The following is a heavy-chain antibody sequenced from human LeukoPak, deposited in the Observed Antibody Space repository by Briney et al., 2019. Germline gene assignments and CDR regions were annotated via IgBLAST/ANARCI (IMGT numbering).Heavy chain of an antibody. Sequence: ASVKVSCKASGYTFTIYGISWVRQAPGQGLEWMGWISAYNGNTNYAQKLQGRVTMTTDTSTSTAYMELRSLRSDDTSVYYCARGITMVRGVYYFDYWGQGTLVTVSS. J-gene: IGHJ4*02. CDR2: ISAYNGNT. D-gene: IGHD3-10*01. CDR3: ARGITMVRGVYYFDY. CDR1: GYTFTIYG. V-gene: IGHV1-18*01.